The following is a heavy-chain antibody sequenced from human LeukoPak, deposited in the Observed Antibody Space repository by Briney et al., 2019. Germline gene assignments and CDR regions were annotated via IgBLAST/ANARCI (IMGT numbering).Heavy chain of an antibody. V-gene: IGHV3-23*01. Sequence: GGSLRLSCAASEFIFNKHAMSWVRQAPGKGLEWVSGLSGSGGSTDYADSVKGRFTISRDNSKNTLYLQMNSLRAEDTAVYYCAKEAYGDYVGDYWGQGTLVTVSS. CDR2: LSGSGGST. CDR1: EFIFNKHA. J-gene: IGHJ4*02. CDR3: AKEAYGDYVGDY. D-gene: IGHD4-17*01.